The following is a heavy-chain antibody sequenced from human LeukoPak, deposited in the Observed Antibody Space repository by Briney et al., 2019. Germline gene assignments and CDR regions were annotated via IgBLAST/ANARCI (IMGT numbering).Heavy chain of an antibody. J-gene: IGHJ4*02. D-gene: IGHD3-10*01. Sequence: GESLRLSCAASGFTFNAAWMSWVRQTPGKGLEWIGRLKSKGSGGTTDYAAPVKGRFAISRDDSKNTLYLQMNSLKIEDTAVYFCSWEMDGSFGRRLENWGQGTLVTVSS. CDR1: GFTFNAAW. CDR3: SWEMDGSFGRRLEN. CDR2: LKSKGSGGTT. V-gene: IGHV3-15*01.